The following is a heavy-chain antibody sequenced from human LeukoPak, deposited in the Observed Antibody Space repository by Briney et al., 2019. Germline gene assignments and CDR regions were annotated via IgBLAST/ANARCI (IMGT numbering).Heavy chain of an antibody. D-gene: IGHD1-26*01. J-gene: IGHJ4*02. V-gene: IGHV3-23*01. CDR2: ISYSGGSS. CDR1: GFTFTTYA. Sequence: SGGSLRLSCAASGFTFTTYAMIWVRQAPGKGLEWVSSISYSGGSSYYANSVKGRFAISRDNSKNTLSLQMNSLRAEDTAVYYCARTEGRGTSYEGQDYWGQGTLVTVSS. CDR3: ARTEGRGTSYEGQDY.